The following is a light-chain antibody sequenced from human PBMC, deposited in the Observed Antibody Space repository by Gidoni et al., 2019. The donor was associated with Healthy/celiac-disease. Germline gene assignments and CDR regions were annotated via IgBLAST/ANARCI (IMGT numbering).Light chain of an antibody. Sequence: EIVLTQSPGTLSLSPGERATLSCRASQRVSSSYLAWYQQKPGQAPRLLIYGASSSVSGTDFTLTISRLEPEDFAVYYCQQYGSSLLTFXGXTKVEIK. CDR3: QQYGSSLLT. CDR1: QRVSSSY. CDR2: GAS. J-gene: IGKJ4*01. V-gene: IGKV3-20*01.